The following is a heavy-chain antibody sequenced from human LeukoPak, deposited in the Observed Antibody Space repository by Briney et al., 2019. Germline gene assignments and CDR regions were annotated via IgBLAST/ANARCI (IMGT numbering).Heavy chain of an antibody. V-gene: IGHV6-1*01. Sequence: SQTLSLTCAISGDSVSSNSAAWNWIRQSPSRGLEWLGRTYYNSKWYNDYAVSVKSRITINPDTSKNQFSLQLNSVTPEDTAVYYCARGIVWGPDSGYDYLTYYYYGMDVWGQGTPVTVSS. CDR1: GDSVSSNSAA. CDR2: TYYNSKWYN. J-gene: IGHJ6*02. CDR3: ARGIVWGPDSGYDYLTYYYYGMDV. D-gene: IGHD5-12*01.